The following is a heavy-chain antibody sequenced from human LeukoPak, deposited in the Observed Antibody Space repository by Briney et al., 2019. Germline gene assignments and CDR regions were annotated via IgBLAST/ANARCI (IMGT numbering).Heavy chain of an antibody. J-gene: IGHJ5*02. Sequence: GGSLRLSCAVSGFTFSSYWMTWVRQAPGKGLEWVSSISSGNTYIYYADSVKGRFTISRDNAKNPLYLQMNSLRAEDTALYYCARDAAGYSSPPGVWFDPWGQGTLVTVSS. D-gene: IGHD6-19*01. CDR2: ISSGNTYI. V-gene: IGHV3-21*01. CDR3: ARDAAGYSSPPGVWFDP. CDR1: GFTFSSYW.